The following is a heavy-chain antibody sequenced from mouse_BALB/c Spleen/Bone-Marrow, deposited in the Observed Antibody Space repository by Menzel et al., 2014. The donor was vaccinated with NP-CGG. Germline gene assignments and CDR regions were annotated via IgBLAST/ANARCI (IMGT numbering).Heavy chain of an antibody. CDR3: AREYYGSSGYSDV. D-gene: IGHD1-1*01. CDR1: GYNFTSYW. V-gene: IGHV1-7*01. CDR2: INPSTGYT. Sequence: VQLQQSGAELAKPGASVKMSCKASGYNFTSYWMHWVKQRPGQGLEWIGYINPSTGYTEYNQKFKDKATLTADKSSSTAYMQLSSLTSEDSAVYYCAREYYGSSGYSDVWGAGTTVTVSP. J-gene: IGHJ1*01.